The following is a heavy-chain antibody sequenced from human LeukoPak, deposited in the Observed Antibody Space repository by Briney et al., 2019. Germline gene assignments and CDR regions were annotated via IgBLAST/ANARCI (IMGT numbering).Heavy chain of an antibody. CDR1: GGSISSYY. Sequence: PSETLSLTCTVSGGSISSYYWSWIRQPAGKGLEWIGRIYTSGSTNYNPSLKSRVTMSVDTSKNQFSLKLSSVTAADTAVYYCARDITWELLLGGWFDPWGQGTLVTVSS. D-gene: IGHD1-26*01. CDR2: IYTSGST. J-gene: IGHJ5*02. V-gene: IGHV4-4*07. CDR3: ARDITWELLLGGWFDP.